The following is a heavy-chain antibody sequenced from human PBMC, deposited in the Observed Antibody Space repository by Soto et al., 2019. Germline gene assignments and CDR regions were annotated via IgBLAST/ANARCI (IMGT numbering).Heavy chain of an antibody. CDR2: INPSGGST. CDR3: ARGLEWLLPHDAFDI. J-gene: IGHJ3*02. CDR1: GYTFTSYY. D-gene: IGHD3-22*01. V-gene: IGHV1-46*01. Sequence: GASVKVSCKASGYTFTSYYMHCVRQAPGQGLEWMGIINPSGGSTSYAQKFQGRVTMTRDTSTSTVYMELSSLRSEDTAVYYCARGLEWLLPHDAFDIWGQGTMVTV.